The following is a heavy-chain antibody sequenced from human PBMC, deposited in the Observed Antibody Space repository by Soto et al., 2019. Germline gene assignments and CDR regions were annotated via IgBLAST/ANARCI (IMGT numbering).Heavy chain of an antibody. D-gene: IGHD4-17*01. CDR1: GGSISSSSYY. V-gene: IGHV4-39*01. J-gene: IGHJ6*03. Sequence: QLQLQESGPGLVKPSETLSLTCTVSGGSISSSSYYWGWIRQPPGKGLEWIGSIYYSGSTYYNPSHKSRVTISVDTSRNQFTLKLSSVTAAATAVYYCARQGSDYPFEWYYYYYYMVVWGKGTTVTVSS. CDR2: IYYSGST. CDR3: ARQGSDYPFEWYYYYYYMVV.